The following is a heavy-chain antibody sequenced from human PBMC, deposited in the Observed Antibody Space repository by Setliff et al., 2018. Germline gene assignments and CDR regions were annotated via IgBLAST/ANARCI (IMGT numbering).Heavy chain of an antibody. CDR1: GFVVSNNE. Sequence: GGSLRLSCAASGFVVSNNEMSWVRQAPGKGLEWVSVTYSNGATNYADSVKGRFTISRDNAKNSLYLQMNSLRAEDTAVYYCAGGGPDGYLTPDYWGQGTLVTVSS. CDR3: AGGGPDGYLTPDY. V-gene: IGHV3-53*01. CDR2: TYSNGAT. D-gene: IGHD5-12*01. J-gene: IGHJ4*02.